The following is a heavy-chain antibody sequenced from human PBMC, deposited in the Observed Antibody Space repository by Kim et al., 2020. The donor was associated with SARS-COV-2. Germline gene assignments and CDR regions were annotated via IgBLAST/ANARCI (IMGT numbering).Heavy chain of an antibody. CDR1: GFTFGDYA. V-gene: IGHV3-49*03. Sequence: GGSLRLSCTASGFTFGDYAMSWFRQAPGKGLEWVGFIRSKAYGGTTEYAASVKGRFTISRDDSKSIAYLQMNSLKTEDTAVYDCPRNINRWGAQSGGLDYYGMDVWGQGTTVTVSS. J-gene: IGHJ6*02. CDR3: PRNINRWGAQSGGLDYYGMDV. CDR2: IRSKAYGGTT. D-gene: IGHD1-26*01.